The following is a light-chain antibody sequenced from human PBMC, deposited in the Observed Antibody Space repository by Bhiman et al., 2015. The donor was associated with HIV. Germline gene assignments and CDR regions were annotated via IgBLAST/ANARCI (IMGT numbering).Light chain of an antibody. V-gene: IGLV1-40*01. CDR1: SSNIGAGSD. CDR3: QAWDSSTV. Sequence: VLTQPPAVSGAPGQRVTISCTGSSSNIGAGSDVHWYQQFPGTAPKVLIYDNSKRPSGIPERFSGSNSGNTATLTISGTQAMDEADYYCQAWDSSTVFGGGTKLTVL. CDR2: DNS. J-gene: IGLJ2*01.